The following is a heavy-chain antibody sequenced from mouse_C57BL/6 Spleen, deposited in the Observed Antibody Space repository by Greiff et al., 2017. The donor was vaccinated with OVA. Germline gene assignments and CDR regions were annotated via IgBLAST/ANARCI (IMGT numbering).Heavy chain of an antibody. D-gene: IGHD1-1*01. CDR1: GYTFTSYW. CDR2: IYPSDSET. J-gene: IGHJ2*01. V-gene: IGHV1-61*01. Sequence: QVQLQQPGAELVRPGSSVKLSCKASGYTFTSYWMDWVKQRPGQGLEWIGNIYPSDSETHYNQKFKDKATLTVDKSSSTAYMQLSSLTSEDSAVYYCARAFITTGEDYWGQGTTLTVSS. CDR3: ARAFITTGEDY.